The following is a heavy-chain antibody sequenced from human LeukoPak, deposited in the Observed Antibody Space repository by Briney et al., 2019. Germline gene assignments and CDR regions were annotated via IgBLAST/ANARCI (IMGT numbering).Heavy chain of an antibody. J-gene: IGHJ3*02. D-gene: IGHD2-21*02. V-gene: IGHV4-31*03. CDR2: IYYSGST. Sequence: SETLSLTCTVSGGSISSGGYYWSWIRQHPGKGLEWIGYIYYSGSTYYNPSLKSRVTISVDTSKNQFSLKLSSVTAADTAVYYCARGVTAIRSFGAFDIWGQGTMVTASS. CDR3: ARGVTAIRSFGAFDI. CDR1: GGSISSGGYY.